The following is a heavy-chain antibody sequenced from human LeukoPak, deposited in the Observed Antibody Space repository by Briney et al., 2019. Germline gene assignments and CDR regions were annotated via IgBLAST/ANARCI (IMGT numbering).Heavy chain of an antibody. D-gene: IGHD2-2*01. CDR3: ARGTSSYYYYYGMDV. J-gene: IGHJ6*02. CDR2: INHSGST. Sequence: PSETLSLTCAVYGGSFSGYYWSWIRQPPGKGLEWIGEINHSGSTNYNPSLKSRVTISVDTSKNQFSLKLSSMTAADTAVYYCARGTSSYYYYYGMDVWGQGTTVTVSS. CDR1: GGSFSGYY. V-gene: IGHV4-34*01.